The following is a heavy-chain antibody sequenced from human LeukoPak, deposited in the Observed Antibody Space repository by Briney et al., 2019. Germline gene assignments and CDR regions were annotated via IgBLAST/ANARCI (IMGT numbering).Heavy chain of an antibody. D-gene: IGHD6-13*01. CDR1: GYTFTSYA. CDR3: ARAYSSSWSRSGMDV. Sequence: ASVKVSCKASGYTFTSYAMHWVRQAPGQRLEWMGWINAGNGNTKYSQKFQGRVTITRNTSISTAYMELSSLRSDDTAVYYCARAYSSSWSRSGMDVWGQGTTVTVSS. J-gene: IGHJ6*02. CDR2: INAGNGNT. V-gene: IGHV1-3*01.